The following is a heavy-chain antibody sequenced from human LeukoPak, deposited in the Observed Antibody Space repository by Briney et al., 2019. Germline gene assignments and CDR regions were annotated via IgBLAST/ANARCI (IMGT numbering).Heavy chain of an antibody. V-gene: IGHV4-59*12. Sequence: SETLSLTCAVYGGSFSDYWWTWIRQPPGKGLEWIGYIYYSGSTNYNPSLKSRVTISVDTSKNQFSLKLSSVTAADTAVYYCASRKILTGYYQYWGQGTLVTVSS. CDR1: GGSFSDYW. D-gene: IGHD3-9*01. J-gene: IGHJ4*02. CDR2: IYYSGST. CDR3: ASRKILTGYYQY.